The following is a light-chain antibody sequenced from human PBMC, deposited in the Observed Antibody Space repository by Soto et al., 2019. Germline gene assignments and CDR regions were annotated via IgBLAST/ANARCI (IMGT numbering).Light chain of an antibody. CDR2: ASS. J-gene: IGKJ5*01. CDR3: QQYNSYPIT. V-gene: IGKV1-16*02. CDR1: QDISNH. Sequence: DIHMTQSPSSLSASVGDRVTITCRASQDISNHVAWFQQRPGKDPKSLIHASSSLYSGVPSKFSGSESGTDFTLTISSPQPQDFATYYRQQYNSYPITFGQGTRLEMK.